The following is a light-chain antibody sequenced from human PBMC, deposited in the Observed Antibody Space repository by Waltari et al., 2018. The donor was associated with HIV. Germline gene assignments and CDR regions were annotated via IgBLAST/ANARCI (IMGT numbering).Light chain of an antibody. V-gene: IGLV1-51*02. J-gene: IGLJ3*02. CDR2: END. Sequence: QSMLTQPPSVSAAPGQKVTISCSGSRSTIGVDSVSWFLQLPGAAPKPLIYENDKRPAGIPDRFSGSKSGTSATLAITGLQTGDEAVYYCGAWDTYLQTLVFGGGTKLAVL. CDR1: RSTIGVDS. CDR3: GAWDTYLQTLV.